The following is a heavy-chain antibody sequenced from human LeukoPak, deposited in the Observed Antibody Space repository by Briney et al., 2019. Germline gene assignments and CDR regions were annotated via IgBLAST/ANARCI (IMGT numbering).Heavy chain of an antibody. D-gene: IGHD3-16*01. CDR2: IHDSGST. CDR3: ATQYASQTLAHCY. CDR1: GGSIRNYY. V-gene: IGHV4-59*08. Sequence: PSETLSLTCTVSGGSIRNYYWTGIRQPPGKGLEWIGYIHDSGSTHYNPSLRSRLTMSIDTSKNQFSLNLSSVTAADTAVYYCATQYASQTLAHCYRGQGTLVTVSS. J-gene: IGHJ4*02.